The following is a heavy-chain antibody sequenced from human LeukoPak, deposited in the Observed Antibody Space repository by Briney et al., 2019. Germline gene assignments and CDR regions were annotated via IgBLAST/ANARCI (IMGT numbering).Heavy chain of an antibody. J-gene: IGHJ4*02. CDR2: IYYSGST. D-gene: IGHD3-3*01. CDR3: ARVRILGVVIFDY. V-gene: IGHV4-59*01. Sequence: PSETLSLTCTVSGGSISSYYWSWIRQPPGKGPEWIGYIYYSGSTNYNPSLKSRVTISVDTSKNQFSLKLTSVTAADTAVYYCARVRILGVVIFDYXGQGTLVTVSS. CDR1: GGSISSYY.